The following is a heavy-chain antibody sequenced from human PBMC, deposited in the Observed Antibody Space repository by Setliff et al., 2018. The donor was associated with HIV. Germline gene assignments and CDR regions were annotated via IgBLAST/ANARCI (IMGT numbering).Heavy chain of an antibody. CDR2: IWYDASKK. Sequence: PGGSLRLSCEASGFTFSVYGMHWVRQAPGKGLEWVALIWYDASKKEYSDSVKGRFNILRDDSKKTAYLQMNSLRDEDTAVYYCVKDVLKFWSGSGALDFWGPGTLVTVSS. CDR1: GFTFSVYG. J-gene: IGHJ4*02. CDR3: VKDVLKFWSGSGALDF. V-gene: IGHV3-33*06. D-gene: IGHD3-3*01.